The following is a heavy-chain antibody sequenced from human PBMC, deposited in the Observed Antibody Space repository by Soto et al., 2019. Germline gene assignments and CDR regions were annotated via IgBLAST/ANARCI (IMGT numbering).Heavy chain of an antibody. Sequence: SETLSLTCTVSGGSISSGGYYWSWIRQHPGKGLEWIGYIYYSGSTYYNPSLKSRVTISVDTSKNQFSLKLSSVTAADTAVYYCARDRYSSSWYYYYGMDVWGQGTTVTVSS. D-gene: IGHD6-13*01. V-gene: IGHV4-31*03. J-gene: IGHJ6*02. CDR3: ARDRYSSSWYYYYGMDV. CDR1: GGSISSGGYY. CDR2: IYYSGST.